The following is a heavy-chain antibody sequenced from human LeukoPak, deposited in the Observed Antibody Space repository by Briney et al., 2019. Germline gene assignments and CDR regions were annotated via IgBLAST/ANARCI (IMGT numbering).Heavy chain of an antibody. J-gene: IGHJ6*02. V-gene: IGHV4-59*12. CDR1: GGSIKTYY. CDR2: IYDSGIT. D-gene: IGHD1-14*01. Sequence: SETLSLTCTVSGGSIKTYYWSWIRQPPGQGLEWIGYIYDSGITTYNPSPESRVTISIDTSKNQFSLKLSSVTAADTAIYYCARATNVDYFYYYGMDVWGQGTTVTVSS. CDR3: ARATNVDYFYYYGMDV.